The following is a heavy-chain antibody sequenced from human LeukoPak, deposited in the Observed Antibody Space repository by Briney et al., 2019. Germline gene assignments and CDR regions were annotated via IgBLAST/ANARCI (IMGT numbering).Heavy chain of an antibody. V-gene: IGHV1-18*01. D-gene: IGHD2-15*01. J-gene: IGHJ6*03. CDR3: ARVGGCSGNGCYSGVYHYYYMDV. Sequence: ASVTVSCEAPGYTFTSYGISWVRQAPGQGLEWMGWISGYNGKTIYATKFQGRVTMTTDTSTRAAQMELRSLSSDDTAVYYCARVGGCSGNGCYSGVYHYYYMDVWGKGTTVTVSS. CDR1: GYTFTSYG. CDR2: ISGYNGKT.